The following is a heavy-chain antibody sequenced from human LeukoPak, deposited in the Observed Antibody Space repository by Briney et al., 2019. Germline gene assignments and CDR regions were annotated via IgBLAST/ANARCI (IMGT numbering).Heavy chain of an antibody. V-gene: IGHV1-24*01. CDR1: GYTFTSY. Sequence: ASVKVSCKASGYTFTSYDFNWLRQAPGKGLEWMGGFDPEDGETIYAQKFQGRVTMTEDTSTDTAYMELSSLRSEDTAVYYCATGNSYPGYWGQGTLVTVSS. D-gene: IGHD2-2*02. CDR2: FDPEDGET. J-gene: IGHJ4*02. CDR3: ATGNSYPGY.